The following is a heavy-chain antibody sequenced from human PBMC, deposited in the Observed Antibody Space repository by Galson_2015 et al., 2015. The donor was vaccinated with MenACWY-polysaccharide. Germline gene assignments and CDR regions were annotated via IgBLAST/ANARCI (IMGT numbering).Heavy chain of an antibody. J-gene: IGHJ4*02. Sequence: SLRLSCAASGFTFSSHWMHWVRQAPGEGRVWVSRINSDARIINYADTVKGRFTISRDHAQNTLYLEMNSLRAEDTAIYFCARDRVDVPVIEAHTIFDYWGQGVLVTVSS. CDR3: ARDRVDVPVIEAHTIFDY. V-gene: IGHV3-74*01. CDR1: GFTFSSHW. D-gene: IGHD2-2*01. CDR2: INSDARII.